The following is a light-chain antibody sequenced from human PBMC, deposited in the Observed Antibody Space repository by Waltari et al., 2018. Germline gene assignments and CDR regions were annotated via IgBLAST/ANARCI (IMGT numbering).Light chain of an antibody. CDR2: GAS. CDR1: QSVRSN. CDR3: QQYNDWPPLT. V-gene: IGKV3-15*01. J-gene: IGKJ4*01. Sequence: EVVMTQSPATLSVSPGERATLSCRASQSVRSNLAWYQQKPGQAPSLLIYGASTRATGSPARFSGSGSGTEFTLTINSMQSEDFAVYYCQQYNDWPPLTFGGGTKVEIK.